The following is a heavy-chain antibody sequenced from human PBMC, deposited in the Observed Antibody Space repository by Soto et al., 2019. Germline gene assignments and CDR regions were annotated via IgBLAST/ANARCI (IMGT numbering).Heavy chain of an antibody. J-gene: IGHJ6*02. CDR2: ISWNSGSI. CDR3: AKGCSSTSCYGTYYYYGMDV. CDR1: GFTFDDYA. D-gene: IGHD2-2*01. Sequence: GGSLRLSCAGSGFTFDDYAMHWVRQAPGKGLEWVSGISWNSGSIGYADSVEGRFTISRDNAKNSLYLQMNSLRAEDTALYYCAKGCSSTSCYGTYYYYGMDVWGQGTTVTVSS. V-gene: IGHV3-9*01.